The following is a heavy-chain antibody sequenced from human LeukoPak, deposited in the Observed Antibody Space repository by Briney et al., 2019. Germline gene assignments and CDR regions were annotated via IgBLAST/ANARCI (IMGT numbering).Heavy chain of an antibody. V-gene: IGHV1-8*02. Sequence: GASVKVSCKASGYTFTGYYMHWVRQATGQGLEWMGWMNPNSGNTGYAQKFQGRVTMTRNTSISTAYMELSSLRSDDTAVYYCAREEKRITMVRGMDLWGQGTLVTVSS. CDR3: AREEKRITMVRGMDL. J-gene: IGHJ5*02. D-gene: IGHD3-10*01. CDR1: GYTFTGYY. CDR2: MNPNSGNT.